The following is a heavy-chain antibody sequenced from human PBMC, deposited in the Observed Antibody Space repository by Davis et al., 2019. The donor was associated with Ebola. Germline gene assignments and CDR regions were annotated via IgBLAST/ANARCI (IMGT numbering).Heavy chain of an antibody. CDR1: GGSINNYF. V-gene: IGHV4-59*12. D-gene: IGHD2-15*01. Sequence: MPSETLSLTCTVSGGSINNYFWSWIRQPPGKGLEWIGNIHYLGNTNYNPSLKSRVTMSVDTSKNQFSLRLNSVTAADTAVYYCARVNFCIGGSCYSHDHWGQGTLVTVSS. CDR2: IHYLGNT. CDR3: ARVNFCIGGSCYSHDH. J-gene: IGHJ5*02.